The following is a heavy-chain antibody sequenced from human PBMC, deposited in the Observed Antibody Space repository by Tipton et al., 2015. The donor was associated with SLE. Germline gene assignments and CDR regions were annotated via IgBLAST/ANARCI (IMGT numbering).Heavy chain of an antibody. CDR1: GFTFGDYH. J-gene: IGHJ1*01. Sequence: SLRLSCAASGFTFGDYHMSWIRQAPGKGLEWVSYISISGSTVYYADSVQGRFTISRDNAKNSLYLQMNRLRAEDTVVYYCAKGGLDYGDYSGVYFQHWGQGTLVTVSS. D-gene: IGHD4-17*01. CDR3: AKGGLDYGDYSGVYFQH. CDR2: ISISGSTV. V-gene: IGHV3-11*01.